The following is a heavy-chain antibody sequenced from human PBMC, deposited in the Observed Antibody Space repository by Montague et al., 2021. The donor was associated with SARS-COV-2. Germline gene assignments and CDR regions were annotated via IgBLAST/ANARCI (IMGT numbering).Heavy chain of an antibody. Sequence: SETLSLTCSVSGGSISSNFWNWIRQPPGKGLEWIGSVYASGSTDYNPSLESRVTMSVDTPKNQFSLKVNSVTAADTAMYYCARGVVGGPPVVDYWGRGTLVTVSS. V-gene: IGHV4-4*07. CDR2: VYASGST. CDR1: GGSISSNF. CDR3: ARGVVGGPPVVDY. J-gene: IGHJ4*02. D-gene: IGHD2-15*01.